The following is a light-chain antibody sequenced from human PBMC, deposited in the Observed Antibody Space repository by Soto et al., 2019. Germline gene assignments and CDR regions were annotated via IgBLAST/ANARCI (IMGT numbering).Light chain of an antibody. CDR1: SSDVGGYDY. Sequence: QSVLTQPPSASGSPGQSVTISCTGTSSDVGGYDYVSWYQQHPGKAPKLMIYEVNKRPSGVPDRFSGSKSGNTASLTVSGLQAEDEADYYCSSYVGTKRGHVFGIGTKVTVL. CDR3: SSYVGTKRGHV. V-gene: IGLV2-8*01. J-gene: IGLJ1*01. CDR2: EVN.